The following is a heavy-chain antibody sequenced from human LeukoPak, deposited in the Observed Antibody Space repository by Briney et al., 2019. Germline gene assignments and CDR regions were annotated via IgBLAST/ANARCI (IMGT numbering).Heavy chain of an antibody. D-gene: IGHD3-22*01. J-gene: IGHJ4*02. Sequence: PSETLSLTCTVSGGSISSGAYYWSWIRQPPGKGLEWIGYIYYSGNTYYNPFLKSRLTISVDTSKNQFSLKLSSLTAADKAVYYCARGGNYYDRSGYFGFDYWGQGTLVTVSS. CDR3: ARGGNYYDRSGYFGFDY. CDR2: IYYSGNT. CDR1: GGSISSGAYY. V-gene: IGHV4-30-4*01.